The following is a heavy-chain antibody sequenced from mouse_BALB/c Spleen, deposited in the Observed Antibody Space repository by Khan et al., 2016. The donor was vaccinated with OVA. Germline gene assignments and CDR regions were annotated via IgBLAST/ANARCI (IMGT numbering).Heavy chain of an antibody. V-gene: IGHV5-17*02. CDR1: GFTFSSYG. Sequence: EVELVESGGGLVQPGGSRKLSCAASGFTFSSYGMHWVRQAPEKGLEWVAYISGDSSNTNYADTVKGRFTISRDNPKNTLFLQMTSLMSEDTAMYYCATSYYCGYYFDYWGPGTTLTVSS. CDR3: ATSYYCGYYFDY. J-gene: IGHJ2*01. CDR2: ISGDSSNT. D-gene: IGHD1-1*01.